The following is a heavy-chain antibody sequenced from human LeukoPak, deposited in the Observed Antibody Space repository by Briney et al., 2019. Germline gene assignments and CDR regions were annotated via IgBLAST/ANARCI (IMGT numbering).Heavy chain of an antibody. V-gene: IGHV1-18*01. CDR2: ISAYNGNT. CDR3: ARVLGITMVRGAYAFDI. D-gene: IGHD3-10*01. Sequence: ASVKVSCKASGYTFTSYGISWVRQAPGQGLEWMGWISAYNGNTNYAQKLQGRVTMTADTSTSTAYMELRSLRSDDTAVYYCARVLGITMVRGAYAFDIWGQGTMVTVSS. J-gene: IGHJ3*02. CDR1: GYTFTSYG.